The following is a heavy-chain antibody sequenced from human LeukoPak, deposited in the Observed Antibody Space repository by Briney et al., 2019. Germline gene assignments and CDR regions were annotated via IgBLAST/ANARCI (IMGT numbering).Heavy chain of an antibody. CDR1: GGSFSGYY. CDR3: ARGDSLLLNWFDP. V-gene: IGHV4-59*01. J-gene: IGHJ5*02. Sequence: SETLSLTCAVYGGSFSGYYWSWIRQPPGKGLEWIGYIYYSGSTNYNPSLKSRVTISVDTSKNQFSLKLSSVTAADTAVYYCARGDSLLLNWFDPWGQGTLVTVSS. D-gene: IGHD3-10*01. CDR2: IYYSGST.